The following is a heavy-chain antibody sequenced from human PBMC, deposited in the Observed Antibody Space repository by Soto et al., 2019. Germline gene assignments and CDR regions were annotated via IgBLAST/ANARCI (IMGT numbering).Heavy chain of an antibody. CDR1: GYTFTKYW. CDR2: IYPGDSDT. V-gene: IGHV5-51*01. Sequence: GESLKISCKTSGYTFTKYWIGWVRKMPGKGLEWMGIIYPGDSDTRYSPSSQGQVSFSVDKSSDTVYLQWNSLKAPDTAMYYCARVGGVIVSYFGMDVWGQGTTVTVSS. J-gene: IGHJ6*02. CDR3: ARVGGVIVSYFGMDV. D-gene: IGHD3-10*01.